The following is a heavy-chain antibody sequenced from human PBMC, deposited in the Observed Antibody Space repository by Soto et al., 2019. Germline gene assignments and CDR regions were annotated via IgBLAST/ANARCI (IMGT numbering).Heavy chain of an antibody. CDR2: INGGGGTT. J-gene: IGHJ4*02. CDR3: AKARHPDGIWTFDY. D-gene: IGHD3-9*01. V-gene: IGHV3-23*01. Sequence: EVQLLESGGHLIQPGESLRLSCAASGFSFSGYTMNWVRQAQGKGLEWISGINGGGGTTYYADSVKGRFTISRDDSKNILYLQMNSPRAEDTAIYYYAKARHPDGIWTFDYWGRGTLVTVSS. CDR1: GFSFSGYT.